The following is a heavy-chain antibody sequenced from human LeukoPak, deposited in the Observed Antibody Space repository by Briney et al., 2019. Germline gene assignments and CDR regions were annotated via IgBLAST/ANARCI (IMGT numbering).Heavy chain of an antibody. D-gene: IGHD2-2*01. J-gene: IGHJ4*02. V-gene: IGHV1-8*03. CDR3: ARSALGYCSSTSCLNFRN. CDR2: MNLNSGNT. CDR1: GYTFTSYD. Sequence: GASVKVSCKASGYTFTSYDTNWVRQATGQGLEWMGWMNLNSGNTGYAQKFQGRVTITRNTSISTAYMELSSLKSEDTAVYYCARSALGYCSSTSCLNFRNWGQGTLVTVSS.